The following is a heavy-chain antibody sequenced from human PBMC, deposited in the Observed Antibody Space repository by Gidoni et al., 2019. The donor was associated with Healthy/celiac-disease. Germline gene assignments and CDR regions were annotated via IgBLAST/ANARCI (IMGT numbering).Heavy chain of an antibody. D-gene: IGHD6-6*01. CDR3: ARDPGGWYSSSSETKYYFDY. CDR1: GFTVSSNY. Sequence: EVQLVESGGGLVQPGGSLRLSCAASGFTVSSNYMSWVRQAPGTGLEWVSVIYSGGSTYYADSVKGRFTISRDNSKNTLYLQMNSLRAENTAVYYCARDPGGWYSSSSETKYYFDYWGQGTLVTVSS. CDR2: IYSGGST. J-gene: IGHJ4*02. V-gene: IGHV3-66*02.